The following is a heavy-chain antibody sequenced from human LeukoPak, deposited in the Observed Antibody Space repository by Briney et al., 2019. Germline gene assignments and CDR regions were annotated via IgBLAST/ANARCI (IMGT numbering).Heavy chain of an antibody. CDR1: GGSISSYY. D-gene: IGHD3-16*01. CDR3: ARDSFSYFDY. Sequence: SETPSLTCTVSGGSISSYYWSWIRQPPGKGLEWIGYIYYSGSTNYNPSLKSRLTISVDTSKNQFSLKLSSVTAADTAVYHCARDSFSYFDYWGQGTLVTVSS. CDR2: IYYSGST. J-gene: IGHJ4*02. V-gene: IGHV4-59*01.